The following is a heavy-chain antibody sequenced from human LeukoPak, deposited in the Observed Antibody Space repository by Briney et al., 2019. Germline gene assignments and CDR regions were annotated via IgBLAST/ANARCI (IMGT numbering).Heavy chain of an antibody. D-gene: IGHD3-22*01. CDR2: ISNSGST. V-gene: IGHV4-59*08. CDR3: ARLTYHYDSSSYLDAFDI. CDR1: GGSISSYY. J-gene: IGHJ3*02. Sequence: SETLSLTCTVSGGSISSYYWSWIRQAPGRGLEWIGYISNSGSTSYNPSLESRVTISGDTSKNQFSLKLSSVTATDTAVYYCARLTYHYDSSSYLDAFDIWGQGTMVTVSS.